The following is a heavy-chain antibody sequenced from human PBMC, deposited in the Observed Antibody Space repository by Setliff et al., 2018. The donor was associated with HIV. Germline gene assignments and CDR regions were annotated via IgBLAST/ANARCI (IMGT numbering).Heavy chain of an antibody. V-gene: IGHV4-59*11. J-gene: IGHJ4*02. CDR2: IYYSGST. Sequence: SETLSLTCTVSGGSISSHYWSWIRQPPGKGLEWIGYIYYSGSTNYNPSLKSRVTISVDTSKNMFSLSLSSVTAADTAIYYCARVAFDSSSWHFDYWGQGSLVTVSS. D-gene: IGHD6-13*01. CDR3: ARVAFDSSSWHFDY. CDR1: GGSISSHY.